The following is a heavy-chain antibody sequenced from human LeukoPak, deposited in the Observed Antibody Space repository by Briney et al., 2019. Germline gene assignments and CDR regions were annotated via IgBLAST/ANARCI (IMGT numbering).Heavy chain of an antibody. CDR2: IYYSGST. D-gene: IGHD1-7*01. J-gene: IGHJ4*02. V-gene: IGHV4-39*01. CDR1: GGSISSSSYY. CDR3: ARRRSWNFG. Sequence: SETLSLTCTVSGGSISSSSYYWGWIRQPPGKGLEWIGSIYYSGSTYYNPSLKSRVTISVDTSKNQFSLKLSSVTAADTAVYYCARRRSWNFGWGQGNLVTVSS.